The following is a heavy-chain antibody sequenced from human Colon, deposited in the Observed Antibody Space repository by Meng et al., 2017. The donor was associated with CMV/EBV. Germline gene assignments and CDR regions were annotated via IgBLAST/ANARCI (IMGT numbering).Heavy chain of an antibody. J-gene: IGHJ5*02. Sequence: GGSLSLSCAASGFPFSSYAMHWVRQAPGKGVEYVSAISSNGGSTYYADSVKGSFTISRDNSKNTLYLHMGSLRAEDIAVYYCASLLRDDPWGQGTLVTVSS. CDR1: GFPFSSYA. CDR3: ASLLRDDP. V-gene: IGHV3-64*02. CDR2: ISSNGGST. D-gene: IGHD3-16*01.